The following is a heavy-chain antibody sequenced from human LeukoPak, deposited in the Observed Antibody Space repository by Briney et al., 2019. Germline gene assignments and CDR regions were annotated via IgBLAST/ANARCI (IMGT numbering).Heavy chain of an antibody. CDR1: GYTFTSYG. J-gene: IGHJ4*02. Sequence: ASVKVSCTASGYTFTSYGISWVRQAPGQGLEWMGWISAYNGNTNYAQKLQGRVTMTTDTSTSTAYMELRSLRSDDTAVYYCARNLGYCSGGSCYSPAGYFDYWGQGTLVTVSS. D-gene: IGHD2-15*01. CDR2: ISAYNGNT. CDR3: ARNLGYCSGGSCYSPAGYFDY. V-gene: IGHV1-18*04.